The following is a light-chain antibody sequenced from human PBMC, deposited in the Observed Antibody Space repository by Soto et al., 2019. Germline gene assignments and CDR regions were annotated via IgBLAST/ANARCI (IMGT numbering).Light chain of an antibody. CDR1: QSVSTTY. CDR3: QQYGNSPYT. J-gene: IGKJ2*01. Sequence: EIVLTQSPGTLSLSPGERAILSCRASQSVSTTYLAWYQQKPGQAPRLLIYGASSRASGIPDRFSGSGSGTDFNLTISRLEPEDFAVYYCQQYGNSPYTFGQGTKLEIK. CDR2: GAS. V-gene: IGKV3-20*01.